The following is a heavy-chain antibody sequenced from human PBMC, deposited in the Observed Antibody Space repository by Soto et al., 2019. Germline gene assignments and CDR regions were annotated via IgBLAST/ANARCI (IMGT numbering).Heavy chain of an antibody. Sequence: ASVKVSCKASGYTFTGYYMHWVRQAPGQGLEWMGWINPNSGGTNYAQKFQGRVTMTRDTSISTAYMELSSLRPDDTAIYHCARGGLQSFYFPPDFWGRGTLVTVSS. D-gene: IGHD4-4*01. CDR2: INPNSGGT. V-gene: IGHV1-2*02. CDR1: GYTFTGYY. CDR3: ARGGLQSFYFPPDF. J-gene: IGHJ4*02.